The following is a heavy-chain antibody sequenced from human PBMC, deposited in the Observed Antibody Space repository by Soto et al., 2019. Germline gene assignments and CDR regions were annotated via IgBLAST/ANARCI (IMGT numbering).Heavy chain of an antibody. J-gene: IGHJ3*01. D-gene: IGHD3-16*02. CDR3: ARDSGGLRLGESSLYGEKDSFDV. CDR2: INYSGST. V-gene: IGHV4-34*01. CDR1: GVYLSGDY. Sequence: SETLSLTCGVSGVYLSGDYWSWLRQPPGEGLEWIGEINYSGSTKFNPSLKSRVTLSIDTSKDQFSLRLSSVTAADTAVYYCARDSGGLRLGESSLYGEKDSFDVWDQGTLVT.